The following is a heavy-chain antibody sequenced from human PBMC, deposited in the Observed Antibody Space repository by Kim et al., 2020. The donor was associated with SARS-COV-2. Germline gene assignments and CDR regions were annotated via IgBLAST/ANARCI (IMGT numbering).Heavy chain of an antibody. CDR2: ISSSSDYI. V-gene: IGHV3-21*01. D-gene: IGHD2-15*01. J-gene: IGHJ4*02. Sequence: GGSLRLSCAASGFTFRTNNINWVRQAPGKGLEWVSSISSSSDYIYYADSVKGRFTISRDNAKNSLYLQMNSLRAEDTAIYYCTRARWTPNYYFDYWVQGTLVTVSS. CDR1: GFTFRTNN. CDR3: TRARWTPNYYFDY.